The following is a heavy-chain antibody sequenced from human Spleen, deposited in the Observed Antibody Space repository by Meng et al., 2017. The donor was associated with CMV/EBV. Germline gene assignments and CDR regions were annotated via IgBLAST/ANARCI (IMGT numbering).Heavy chain of an antibody. D-gene: IGHD3-3*01. V-gene: IGHV1-8*01. CDR2: MNPNSDNT. CDR1: GYTFTSHD. Sequence: ASVKVSCKASGYTFTSHDISWVRQATGQGLEWMGWMNPNSDNTDYAQKFQGRVTMTRDTSISTAYMELSSLRSEDTAVYYCARGDYDFWSGYYDYWGQGTLVTVSS. CDR3: ARGDYDFWSGYYDY. J-gene: IGHJ4*02.